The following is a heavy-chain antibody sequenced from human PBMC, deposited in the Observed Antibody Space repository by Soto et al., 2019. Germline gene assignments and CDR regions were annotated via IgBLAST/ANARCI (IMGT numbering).Heavy chain of an antibody. CDR1: GFTFTRYS. Sequence: GGSLRLSCAASGFTFTRYSMNWVRQAPGKGLEWVSSISSTTNYIYYGDSMKGRFTISRDNAKNSLYLLMNSLKYEDTAIYYCANSFFPEAPLDYWGRGTLVTVSS. V-gene: IGHV3-21*04. CDR2: ISSTTNYI. CDR3: ANSFFPEAPLDY. D-gene: IGHD3-3*02. J-gene: IGHJ4*02.